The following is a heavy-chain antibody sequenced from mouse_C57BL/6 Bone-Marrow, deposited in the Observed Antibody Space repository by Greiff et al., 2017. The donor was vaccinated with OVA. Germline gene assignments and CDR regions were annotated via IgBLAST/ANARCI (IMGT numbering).Heavy chain of an antibody. D-gene: IGHD1-1*01. Sequence: VQLQQSGPVLVKPGASVKMSCKACGDVVGGDYMNRRNHTHGKSPHSILFINPYNGGTSYNQKFKGKATLTVDKSSSTAYMALNSLTSEDSAVYYCARGATTVPFFDYWGQGTTLTVSS. J-gene: IGHJ2*01. CDR1: GDVVGGDY. CDR2: INPYNGGT. V-gene: IGHV1-19*01. CDR3: ARGATTVPFFDY.